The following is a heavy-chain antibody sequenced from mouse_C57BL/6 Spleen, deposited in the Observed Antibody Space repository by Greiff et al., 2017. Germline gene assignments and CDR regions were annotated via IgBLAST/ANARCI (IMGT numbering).Heavy chain of an antibody. CDR3: TTAYGNSAWFAY. J-gene: IGHJ3*01. Sequence: VQLQQSGAELVRPGASVKLSCTASGFNIKDYYMHWVKQRPEQGLEWIGRIDPEDGDTEYAPKFQGQATMTADTSSNTAYLQLSSLTSEATAIYYWTTAYGNSAWFAYWGQGTLVTVSA. D-gene: IGHD2-1*01. CDR2: IDPEDGDT. V-gene: IGHV14-1*01. CDR1: GFNIKDYY.